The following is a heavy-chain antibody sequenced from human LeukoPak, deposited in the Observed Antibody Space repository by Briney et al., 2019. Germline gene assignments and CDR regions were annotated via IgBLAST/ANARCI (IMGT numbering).Heavy chain of an antibody. D-gene: IGHD4-11*01. CDR1: GGPIFSSPFY. J-gene: IGHJ4*02. Sequence: PSETLSLTCTVSGGPIFSSPFYWGWIRQPRGKGLEWIASVYYNGITYYNPSLKSRVTISVDTSKNQFALKVTSVTAADTAIYYCARLMTTVATWGQGTLVTVSS. CDR3: ARLMTTVAT. V-gene: IGHV4-39*01. CDR2: VYYNGIT.